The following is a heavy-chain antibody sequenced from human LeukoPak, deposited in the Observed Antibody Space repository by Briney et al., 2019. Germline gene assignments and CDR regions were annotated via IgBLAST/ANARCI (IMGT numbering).Heavy chain of an antibody. V-gene: IGHV4-59*08. CDR3: AWGDSNYFFDY. J-gene: IGHJ4*02. D-gene: IGHD4-11*01. CDR1: GGSISSYY. Sequence: SETLSLTCTVSGGSISSYYWSWIRQPPGKGLEWIGYIYYSGSTNYNPSLKSRVTISVDTSKNQFSLKLSSVTAADTAVYYCAWGDSNYFFDYWGQGTLVTVSS. CDR2: IYYSGST.